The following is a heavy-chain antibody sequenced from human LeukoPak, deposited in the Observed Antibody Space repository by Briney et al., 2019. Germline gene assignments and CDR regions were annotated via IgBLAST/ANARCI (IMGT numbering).Heavy chain of an antibody. J-gene: IGHJ6*03. CDR3: ARHGKAVPAAKHHYYYMDV. CDR1: GYSFTTYW. V-gene: IGHV5-51*01. CDR2: IYPGDSDT. D-gene: IGHD2-2*01. Sequence: GESLKISCKGSGYSFTTYWIGWVRQMPGKGLEWMGIIYPGDSDTRYSPSFQGQVTISADKSISTAYLQWSSLKASDTAMYYCARHGKAVPAAKHHYYYMDVWGKGTTVTISS.